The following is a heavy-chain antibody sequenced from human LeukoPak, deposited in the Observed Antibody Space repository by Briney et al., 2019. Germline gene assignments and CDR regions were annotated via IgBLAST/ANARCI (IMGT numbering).Heavy chain of an antibody. CDR3: AARGSYYYFDY. J-gene: IGHJ4*02. V-gene: IGHV3-7*01. Sequence: TGGSLRLSCAASGFTFSSCWMSWVRQAPGKGLEWVANIKQDGSEKYYVDSVKGRFTISRDNAKNSLYLQMNSLRAEDTAVYYCAARGSYYYFDYWGQGTLVTVSS. CDR1: GFTFSSCW. D-gene: IGHD1-26*01. CDR2: IKQDGSEK.